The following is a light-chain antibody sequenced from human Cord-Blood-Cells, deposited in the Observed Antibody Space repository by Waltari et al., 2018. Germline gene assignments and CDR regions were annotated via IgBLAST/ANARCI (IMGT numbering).Light chain of an antibody. CDR3: QVWDSSSDHPAV. V-gene: IGLV3-21*04. CDR2: YDS. CDR1: NIGSKS. Sequence: SYVLTLPPSVSVAPGKTARITWGGNNIGSKSVHWYQQKPGQAPVLVIYYDSDRPSGIPERFSGSNSGNTATLTISRVEAGDEADYYCQVWDSSSDHPAVFGGGTQLTVL. J-gene: IGLJ7*01.